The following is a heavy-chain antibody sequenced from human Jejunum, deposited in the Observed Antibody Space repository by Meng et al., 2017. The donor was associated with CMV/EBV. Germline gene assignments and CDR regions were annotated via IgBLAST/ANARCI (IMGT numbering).Heavy chain of an antibody. CDR1: GYAFTNYG. Sequence: QVLVGQSGSEQKKPGASVKVSCNASGYAFTNYGISWVRQASGQGLEWMGWISAYNGNTNYAQKLQGRVTMTTDTSTSTAYMEVRSLRSDDTAVYYCARDYYYDRSYYFDYWGQGTLITVSS. CDR2: ISAYNGNT. J-gene: IGHJ4*02. V-gene: IGHV1-18*01. D-gene: IGHD3-22*01. CDR3: ARDYYYDRSYYFDY.